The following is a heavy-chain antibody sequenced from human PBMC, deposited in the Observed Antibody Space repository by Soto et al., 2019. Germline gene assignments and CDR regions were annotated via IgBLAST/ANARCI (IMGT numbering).Heavy chain of an antibody. CDR1: GFTFSSYS. CDR3: AGDPYYYASGF. J-gene: IGHJ4*02. CDR2: ISSSSSTI. D-gene: IGHD3-10*01. Sequence: EVQLVESGGGLVQPGGSLRLSCAASGFTFSSYSMNWVRQAPGKGLEWVSYISSSSSTIYYADSVKGRFTISRDNAKNSLYLQMNSLRAEDTAVYYCAGDPYYYASGFWGQGTLVTVSS. V-gene: IGHV3-48*01.